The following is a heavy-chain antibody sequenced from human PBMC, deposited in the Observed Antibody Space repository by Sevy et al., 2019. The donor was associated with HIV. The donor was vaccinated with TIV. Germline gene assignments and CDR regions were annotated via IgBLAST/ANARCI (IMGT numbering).Heavy chain of an antibody. CDR2: ISWDGGST. V-gene: IGHV3-43*01. J-gene: IGHJ6*02. CDR3: AKDIRCSSTSCSYYYYGMDV. CDR1: GFTFDDYT. Sequence: GGSLRLSCAASGFTFDDYTMHWVRQAPGKGLEWVSLISWDGGSTYYADSVKGRFTISRDNSKNSLNLQMNSLRTEETALYYCAKDIRCSSTSCSYYYYGMDVWGQGTTVTVSS. D-gene: IGHD2-2*01.